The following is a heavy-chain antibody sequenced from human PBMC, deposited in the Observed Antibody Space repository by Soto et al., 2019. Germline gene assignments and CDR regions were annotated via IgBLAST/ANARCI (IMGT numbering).Heavy chain of an antibody. J-gene: IGHJ6*02. CDR1: GGSFSGYY. CDR3: ARVDYYDSSGYYYAYHYGMDV. Sequence: SETLSLTCAVYGGSFSGYYWSWILQPPGKGLEWIGEINHSGSTNYNPSLKSRVTISVDTSKNQFSLKLSSVTAADTAVYYCARVDYYDSSGYYYAYHYGMDVWGQGTTVT. V-gene: IGHV4-34*01. D-gene: IGHD3-22*01. CDR2: INHSGST.